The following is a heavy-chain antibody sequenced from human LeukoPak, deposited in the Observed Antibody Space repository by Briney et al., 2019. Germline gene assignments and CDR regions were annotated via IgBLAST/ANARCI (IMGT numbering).Heavy chain of an antibody. CDR3: AKHYYDSSGYFYCFDY. CDR1: GFAFSNSA. J-gene: IGHJ4*02. D-gene: IGHD3-22*01. Sequence: PGGSLRLSCAAPGFAFSNSAMTWVRQGPGKGLEWVSGISGIVSGTYYADSVKGRFTISRDNSKNTLYLQMNSLRAEDTAVYYCAKHYYDSSGYFYCFDYWGQGTLVTVSS. V-gene: IGHV3-23*01. CDR2: ISGIVSGT.